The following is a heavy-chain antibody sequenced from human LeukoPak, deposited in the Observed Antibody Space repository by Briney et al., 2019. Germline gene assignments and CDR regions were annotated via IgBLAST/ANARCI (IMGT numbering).Heavy chain of an antibody. J-gene: IGHJ1*01. CDR1: GFTFSNYA. D-gene: IGHD4-17*01. Sequence: PGGSLRLSCAASGFTFSNYALTWVRQAPGRGLEWVSSISGAGPYYADSVKGRFSISRDNYKNTLYLQMCSLRAEDTAVYYCARDPNGNYVGAFDFQRWGQGTLVTVSS. CDR3: ARDPNGNYVGAFDFQR. V-gene: IGHV3-23*01. CDR2: ISGAGP.